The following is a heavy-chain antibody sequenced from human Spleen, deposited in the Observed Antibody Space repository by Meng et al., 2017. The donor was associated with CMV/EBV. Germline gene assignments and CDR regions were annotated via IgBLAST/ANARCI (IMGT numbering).Heavy chain of an antibody. CDR2: MNPNSGNT. CDR3: ARDISGFYEMDY. CDR1: VYPFTAYV. Sequence: KASVYPFTAYVINWGRHAPGPGLEWMGCMNPNSGNTGYAQKFQGRITMTRNTSTSTVYMELSSLRSEDTAVYYCARDISGFYEMDYWGQGTLVTVSS. V-gene: IGHV1-8*01. D-gene: IGHD3-22*01. J-gene: IGHJ4*02.